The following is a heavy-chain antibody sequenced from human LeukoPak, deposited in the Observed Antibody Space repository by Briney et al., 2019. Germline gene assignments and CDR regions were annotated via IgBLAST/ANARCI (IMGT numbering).Heavy chain of an antibody. CDR1: GFTFSSYG. Sequence: PGGSLRLSCAASGFTFSSYGMHWVRQAPGKGLEWVAVIWYDGSNKYYADSVKGRFTISRDNSKNTLYLQMNSLRAEDTAVYYCAKVESGSYFSAWDYWGQGTLVTVSS. CDR2: IWYDGSNK. D-gene: IGHD1-26*01. J-gene: IGHJ4*02. CDR3: AKVESGSYFSAWDY. V-gene: IGHV3-33*06.